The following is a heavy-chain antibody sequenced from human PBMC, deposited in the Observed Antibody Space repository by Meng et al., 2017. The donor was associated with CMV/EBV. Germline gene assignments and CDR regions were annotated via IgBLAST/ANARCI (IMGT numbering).Heavy chain of an antibody. Sequence: SCDISGDSVSSRTAAWNWIRQSPSRGLEWLGRTLYRSKWYFDYAASLKSRAAIDPDTSKNQFSLHLNSVTPDDTAVYYCVREDRGCFDYWGQGTLVTVSS. CDR3: VREDRGCFDY. CDR2: TLYRSKWYF. CDR1: GDSVSSRTAA. J-gene: IGHJ4*02. V-gene: IGHV6-1*01. D-gene: IGHD6-19*01.